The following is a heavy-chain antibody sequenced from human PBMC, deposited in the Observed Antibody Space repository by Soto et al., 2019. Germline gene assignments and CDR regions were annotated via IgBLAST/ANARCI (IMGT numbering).Heavy chain of an antibody. J-gene: IGHJ4*02. D-gene: IGHD3-9*01. CDR3: ALLFQYDYTGSYSGY. CDR1: GASIRSTHYF. Sequence: PSETLSLTCKVSGASIRSTHYFWGWILQPPGKGLEWIGNFYSGGVTHYNPSLKRRVTISVDTSKNHFSLNLTSVTAADTALYHCALLFQYDYTGSYSGYWGQGNLVTASS. V-gene: IGHV4-39*02. CDR2: FYSGGVT.